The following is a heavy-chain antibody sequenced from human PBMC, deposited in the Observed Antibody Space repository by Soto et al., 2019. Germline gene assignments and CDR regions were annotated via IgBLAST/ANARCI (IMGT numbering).Heavy chain of an antibody. CDR2: IYYSGST. V-gene: IGHV4-30-4*01. CDR3: GRVNSGSYYPDYYFDY. Sequence: PSETLSLTCTVSGGSISSGDYYWSWIRQPPGKGLEWIGYIYYSGSTYYNPSLKSRVTISVDTSKNQFSLKLSSVTAADTAVYYCGRVNSGSYYPDYYFDYWGQGTLVTVS. D-gene: IGHD1-26*01. CDR1: GGSISSGDYY. J-gene: IGHJ4*02.